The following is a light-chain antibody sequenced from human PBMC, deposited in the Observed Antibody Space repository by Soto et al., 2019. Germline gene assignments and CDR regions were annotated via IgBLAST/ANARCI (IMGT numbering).Light chain of an antibody. V-gene: IGLV2-14*03. CDR1: STDIGAYKF. J-gene: IGLJ1*01. CDR3: ISYTGFDTYV. CDR2: DVT. Sequence: QSVLTQPASVSASPGQSITISCTGTSTDIGAYKFVSWYQQHPGKAPKLMIYDVTSRPSGVSNRFSGSKSGNTASLIISGRQAEDEGDYYCISYTGFDTYVFGTGTKLTVL.